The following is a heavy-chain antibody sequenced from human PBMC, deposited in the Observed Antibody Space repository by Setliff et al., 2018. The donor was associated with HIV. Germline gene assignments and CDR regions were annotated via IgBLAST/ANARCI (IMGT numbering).Heavy chain of an antibody. CDR1: GYTFTGYF. Sequence: ASVKVSCKASGYTFTGYFIHWVRQAPGQGLEWMGRIIPNSAGTNYAQKFQGRVTMTRDTSISTAYMELGRLRSDDTAVYYCATKVYCANGVCLDAFDIWGQGTMVTVS. CDR3: ATKVYCANGVCLDAFDI. J-gene: IGHJ3*02. CDR2: IIPNSAGT. D-gene: IGHD2-8*01. V-gene: IGHV1-2*06.